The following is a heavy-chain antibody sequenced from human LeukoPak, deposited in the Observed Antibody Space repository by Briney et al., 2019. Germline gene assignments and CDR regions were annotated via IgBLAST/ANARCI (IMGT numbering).Heavy chain of an antibody. J-gene: IGHJ3*02. Sequence: ASLKGSCKASRYTVTGYYMHWVRQAPGQGLEWMGWINPNSGDANFAQEFQGRVTMTRDTSISTAYMELSRLTSDDTAVYYCARSSGYTRFDAFDIWGQGTMVTVSS. CDR3: ARSSGYTRFDAFDI. CDR2: INPNSGDA. CDR1: RYTVTGYY. D-gene: IGHD3-10*01. V-gene: IGHV1-2*02.